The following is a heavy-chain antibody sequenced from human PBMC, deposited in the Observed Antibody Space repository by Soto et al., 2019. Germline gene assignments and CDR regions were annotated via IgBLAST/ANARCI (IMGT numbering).Heavy chain of an antibody. V-gene: IGHV4-59*01. CDR3: ARVLDYDILTGTNWFDP. Sequence: SETLSLTCTVSGGSISSYYWSWIRQPPGKGLEWIGYIYYSGSTNYNPSLKSRVTISVDTSKNQFSLKLSSVTAADTAVYYCARVLDYDILTGTNWFDPWGQGTLVTVSS. CDR2: IYYSGST. J-gene: IGHJ5*02. CDR1: GGSISSYY. D-gene: IGHD3-9*01.